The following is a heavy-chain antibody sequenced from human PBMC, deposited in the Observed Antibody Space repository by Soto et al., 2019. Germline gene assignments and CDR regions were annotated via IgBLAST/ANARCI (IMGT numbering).Heavy chain of an antibody. Sequence: SETLSLTCTVSGGSVSNFYWSWVRQPPGKGLEWIGYISYSGSTNYHPSLESRLTISIDTSKNQFSLKLSSVTAADTAGYYCARAPLRAGGSRPYYYYYFGMDVWGQGTTVTVSS. V-gene: IGHV4-59*02. J-gene: IGHJ6*02. CDR1: GGSVSNFY. D-gene: IGHD6-25*01. CDR2: ISYSGST. CDR3: ARAPLRAGGSRPYYYYYFGMDV.